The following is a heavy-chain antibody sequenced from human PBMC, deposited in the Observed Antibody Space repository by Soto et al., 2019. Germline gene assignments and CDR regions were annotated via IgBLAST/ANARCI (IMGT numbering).Heavy chain of an antibody. Sequence: HPGGSLRLSCAASGFTFSSYGMHWVRQAPGKGLERVAVIWYDGSNKYYADSVKGRFTISRDNSKNTLYLQMNSLRAEDTAVYYCARAHHGGSCLDYWGQGTLVTVSS. V-gene: IGHV3-33*01. CDR3: ARAHHGGSCLDY. D-gene: IGHD2-15*01. J-gene: IGHJ4*02. CDR2: IWYDGSNK. CDR1: GFTFSSYG.